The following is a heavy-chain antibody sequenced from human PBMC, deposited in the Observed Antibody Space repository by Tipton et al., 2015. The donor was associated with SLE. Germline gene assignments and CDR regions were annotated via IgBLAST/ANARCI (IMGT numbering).Heavy chain of an antibody. CDR2: IYPGDSDT. Sequence: QSGAEVKKAGESLKISCKASGYSFTSYWIGWVRQVPGKGLEWMGIIYPGDSDTRYSPSFQGQVTISADKSINTAFLQWNTLEASNTAMYYCAKVRSGSFREAFDDWGQGTMVTVSS. J-gene: IGHJ3*01. V-gene: IGHV5-51*03. CDR1: GYSFTSYW. CDR3: AKVRSGSFREAFDD. D-gene: IGHD3-10*01.